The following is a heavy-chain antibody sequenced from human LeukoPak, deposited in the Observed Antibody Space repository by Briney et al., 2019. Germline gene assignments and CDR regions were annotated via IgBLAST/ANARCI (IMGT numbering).Heavy chain of an antibody. Sequence: ASLTVSSTAPRYTFTTYAMHWVRQAPGQRPERMGWINAATGNTKYSQKFQGRVTITRDTSASTAYMELSSLRSEDTAVYYCAINNYDYVWGSYRPGGAFDIWAKGQWSPSLQ. V-gene: IGHV1-3*01. J-gene: IGHJ3*02. CDR3: AINNYDYVWGSYRPGGAFDI. CDR1: RYTFTTYA. D-gene: IGHD3-16*02. CDR2: INAATGNT.